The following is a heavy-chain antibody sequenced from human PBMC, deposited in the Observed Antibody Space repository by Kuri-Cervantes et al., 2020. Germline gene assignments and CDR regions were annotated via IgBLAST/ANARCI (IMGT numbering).Heavy chain of an antibody. D-gene: IGHD1-26*01. CDR1: GYTFTGYY. Sequence: ASVKVSCKASGYTFTGYYMHWVRQAPGQGLEWMGWINPNSGGTNYAQKCQGRVTMTRDTSISTAYMELRSLRSDDTAVYYCARVEEGWEPLVFDYWGQGTLVTVSS. V-gene: IGHV1-2*02. CDR2: INPNSGGT. CDR3: ARVEEGWEPLVFDY. J-gene: IGHJ4*02.